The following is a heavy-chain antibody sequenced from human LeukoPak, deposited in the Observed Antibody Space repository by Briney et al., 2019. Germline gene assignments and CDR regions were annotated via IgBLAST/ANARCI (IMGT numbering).Heavy chain of an antibody. CDR1: GFTFSSYA. J-gene: IGHJ4*02. V-gene: IGHV3-30-3*01. CDR2: ISYDGSNK. D-gene: IGHD1-1*01. Sequence: GRSLRLSCAASGFTFSSYAMHWVRQAPGKGLEWVAVISYDGSNKYYADSVKGRFTISRDNSKNTLYLQMNSLRAEDTAVYYCARALERRAGFDYWGQGTLVTVSS. CDR3: ARALERRAGFDY.